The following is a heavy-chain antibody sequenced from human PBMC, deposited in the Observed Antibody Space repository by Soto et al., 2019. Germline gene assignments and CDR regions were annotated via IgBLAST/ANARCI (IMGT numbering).Heavy chain of an antibody. J-gene: IGHJ4*02. V-gene: IGHV3-48*01. D-gene: IGHD2-2*01. CDR3: AREAMPACFSTSCLRPGDY. Sequence: PGGSLRLSCAASGFTFSSYSMNWVRQAPGKGLEWVSYISSSSSTIYYADSVKGRFTISRDNAKNSLYLQMNSLRAEDSAVYYCAREAMPACFSTSCLRPGDYWGQGTLVTVSS. CDR1: GFTFSSYS. CDR2: ISSSSSTI.